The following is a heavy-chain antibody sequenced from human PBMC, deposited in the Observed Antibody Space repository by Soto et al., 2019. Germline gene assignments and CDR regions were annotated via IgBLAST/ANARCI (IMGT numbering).Heavy chain of an antibody. CDR1: GGSISSSSYY. V-gene: IGHV4-39*07. J-gene: IGHJ4*02. D-gene: IGHD1-26*01. CDR2: IYRSGTT. CDR3: ARTHSGSYYSVFNY. Sequence: SETLSLTCTVSGGSISSSSYYWGWIRQSPGKGLEWIASIYRSGTTSYNPSLKSRVTISVDPSKNQFSLMLTAVTAADTAVYYCARTHSGSYYSVFNYWGRGSLVTVSS.